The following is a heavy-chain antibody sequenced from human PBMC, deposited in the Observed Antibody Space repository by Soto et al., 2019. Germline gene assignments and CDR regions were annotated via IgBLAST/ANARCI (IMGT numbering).Heavy chain of an antibody. J-gene: IGHJ4*02. Sequence: EVQLVESGGGLVKPGGSRRLSCVTSGFTLSKAWMSWVRQAPGKGLEWVGRIKSDSDGGTTDYAAPVKGRFTISRDDSKNTVYLQMNSLKTEDTAVYYCPTDALRFLEWFSYWGQGTLVTVSS. CDR1: GFTLSKAW. D-gene: IGHD3-3*01. CDR3: PTDALRFLEWFSY. V-gene: IGHV3-15*01. CDR2: IKSDSDGGTT.